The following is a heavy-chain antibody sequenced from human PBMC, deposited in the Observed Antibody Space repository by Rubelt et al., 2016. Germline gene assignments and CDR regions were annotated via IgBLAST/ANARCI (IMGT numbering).Heavy chain of an antibody. CDR3: ASETGIPAGFDY. V-gene: IGHV4-39*01. Sequence: QLQLQESGPGLVKPSETLSLTCTVSGGSISSSSYYWGWIRQPPGKGLEWIGSIYYSGSTYYNPSLKGRVTRSVDTSKNQFSLRRSSVTAADTAVYYCASETGIPAGFDYWGQGTLVTVSS. D-gene: IGHD2-2*01. CDR2: IYYSGST. CDR1: GGSISSSSYY. J-gene: IGHJ4*02.